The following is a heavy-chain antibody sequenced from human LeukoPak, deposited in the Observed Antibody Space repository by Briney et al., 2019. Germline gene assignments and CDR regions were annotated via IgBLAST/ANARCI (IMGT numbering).Heavy chain of an antibody. Sequence: SETLSLTCSVVGGSLTSSNQYWGWIRQPPGKGLEWIGSIYYSGRTYYNPSLKSRVTISVDTSKNQFSLKLSSVTAADTAVYYCARLRTIAVAVVYWGQGTLVTVSS. CDR1: GGSLTSSNQY. V-gene: IGHV4-39*01. CDR3: ARLRTIAVAVVY. J-gene: IGHJ4*02. D-gene: IGHD6-19*01. CDR2: IYYSGRT.